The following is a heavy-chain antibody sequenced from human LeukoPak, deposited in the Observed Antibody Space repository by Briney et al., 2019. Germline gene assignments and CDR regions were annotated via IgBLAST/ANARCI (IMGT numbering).Heavy chain of an antibody. J-gene: IGHJ4*02. V-gene: IGHV4-59*01. CDR1: GGSISSYY. Sequence: PSETLSLTCTVSGGSISSYYWSWIRQAPGKGLEWIGYLYNSGSTNYNPSLKSRVTISADTSKNQISLKLSSVTAADTAVYCCARAGGGYSYDYWGQGTLVTVSS. D-gene: IGHD5-18*01. CDR3: ARAGGGYSYDY. CDR2: LYNSGST.